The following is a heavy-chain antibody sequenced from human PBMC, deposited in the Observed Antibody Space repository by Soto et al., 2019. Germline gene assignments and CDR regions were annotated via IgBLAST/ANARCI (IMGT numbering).Heavy chain of an antibody. V-gene: IGHV1-69*13. J-gene: IGHJ6*02. CDR2: IIPIFGTA. CDR3: ARGRDSSGYYYSEDYYYYYGMDV. D-gene: IGHD3-22*01. CDR1: GGTFSSYA. Sequence: SVKVSCKASGGTFSSYAISWVRQAPGQGLEWMGGIIPIFGTANYAQKFQGRVTITADESTSTAHMELSSLRSEDTAVYYCARGRDSSGYYYSEDYYYYYGMDVWGQGTTVTVSS.